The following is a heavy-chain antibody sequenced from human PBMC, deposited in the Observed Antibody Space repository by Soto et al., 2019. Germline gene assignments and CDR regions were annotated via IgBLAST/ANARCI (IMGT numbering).Heavy chain of an antibody. CDR1: GGSFSGYY. J-gene: IGHJ4*02. Sequence: QVQLQQWGAGLLKPSETLSLTCAVYGGSFSGYYWSWIRQPPGKGLEWIGEINHSGSTNYNPALTSRVTISVDTSKNQVSLKLSSVTAADTAVYYCARRGIAAAFDYWGQGTLVTFSS. V-gene: IGHV4-34*01. D-gene: IGHD6-13*01. CDR2: INHSGST. CDR3: ARRGIAAAFDY.